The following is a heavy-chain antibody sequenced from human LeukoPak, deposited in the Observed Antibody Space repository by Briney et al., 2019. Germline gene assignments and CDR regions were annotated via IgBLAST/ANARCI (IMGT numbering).Heavy chain of an antibody. CDR2: IIPIFGTA. D-gene: IGHD3-22*01. Sequence: ASVKVSCKASGGTFCSYAISWVRQAPGQGLEWMGGIIPIFGTANYAQKFQGRVTITADESTSTAYMELSSLRSDDTAVYYCARVGYDSSGYYYGYFDYWGQGTLVTVSS. CDR1: GGTFCSYA. V-gene: IGHV1-69*13. CDR3: ARVGYDSSGYYYGYFDY. J-gene: IGHJ4*02.